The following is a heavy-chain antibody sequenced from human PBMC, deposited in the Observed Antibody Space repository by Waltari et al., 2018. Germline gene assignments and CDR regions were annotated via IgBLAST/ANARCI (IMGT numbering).Heavy chain of an antibody. CDR1: GFTVSSNY. CDR3: ATDYDGNAYVAFDI. Sequence: EVQLVETGGGLIQPGGSLSLSCAASGFTVSSNYMTWVRQAPGRGLDWSKGFYITCTVGYTYYSDYVKGRFTISRDKSKNTLYLEMNSLRAGDTAMYYVATDYDGNAYVAFDIWGQGTMVTVSS. J-gene: IGHJ3*02. D-gene: IGHD3-22*01. CDR2: FYITCTVGYT. V-gene: IGHV3-53*02.